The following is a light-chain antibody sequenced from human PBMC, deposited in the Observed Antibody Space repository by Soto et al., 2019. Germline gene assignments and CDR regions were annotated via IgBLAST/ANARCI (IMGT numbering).Light chain of an antibody. V-gene: IGKV1-5*03. CDR1: QSTSSY. CDR3: QQYSSHST. J-gene: IGKJ1*01. CDR2: QAS. Sequence: IRMRQSASTLSASIGDRVTITCRASQSTSSYLAWYQQKPGKAPKLLIYQASSLENGVPSRFSGSGSGTEFSLTISSLQPDDFATYYCQQYSSHSTFGQGTKV.